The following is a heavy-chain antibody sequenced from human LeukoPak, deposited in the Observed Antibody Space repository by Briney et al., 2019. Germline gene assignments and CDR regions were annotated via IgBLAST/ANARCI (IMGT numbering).Heavy chain of an antibody. CDR3: AGERKYCSSTSCSKVLDY. J-gene: IGHJ4*02. CDR1: GFTFSSYA. D-gene: IGHD2-2*01. Sequence: GGSLRLSCAASGFTFSSYAMHWVRQAPGKGLEWVAVISYDGSNKYYADSVKGRFTISRDNSKNTLYLQMNSLRAEDTAVYYCAGERKYCSSTSCSKVLDYWGQGTLVTVSS. CDR2: ISYDGSNK. V-gene: IGHV3-30*04.